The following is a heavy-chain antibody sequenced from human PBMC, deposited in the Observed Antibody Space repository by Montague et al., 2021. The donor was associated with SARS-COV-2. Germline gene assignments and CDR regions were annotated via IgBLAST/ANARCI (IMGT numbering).Heavy chain of an antibody. Sequence: SETLSLTCAVYGGSFSGYYWSWIRQPPGKGLEWIGEINQSGSTNYNPSLKSRVTLSVDTSKKQFSLKLSSLTAVDTAVYYCARVAGGYYHDSSAYFDYWGQGSLVTVSS. J-gene: IGHJ4*02. D-gene: IGHD3-22*01. CDR3: ARVAGGYYHDSSAYFDY. CDR2: INQSGST. V-gene: IGHV4-34*01. CDR1: GGSFSGYY.